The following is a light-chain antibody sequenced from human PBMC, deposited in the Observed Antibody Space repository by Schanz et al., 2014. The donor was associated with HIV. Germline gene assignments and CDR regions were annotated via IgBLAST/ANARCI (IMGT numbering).Light chain of an antibody. V-gene: IGKV3-20*01. CDR1: QSVRGSQ. CDR3: QQYSSSPLT. CDR2: DAS. Sequence: EVVLTQSPGTLSLSPRERITLSCRASQSVRGSQLAWYQQKPGQAPRLLIYDASSRATGIPDRFSGSGSGTDFTLTISRLEPEDFAVYYCQQYSSSPLTFGGGTKVEIK. J-gene: IGKJ4*01.